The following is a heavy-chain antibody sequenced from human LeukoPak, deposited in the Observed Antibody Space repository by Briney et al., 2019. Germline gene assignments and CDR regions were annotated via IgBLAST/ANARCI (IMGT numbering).Heavy chain of an antibody. CDR3: ARERRYSSSWYVGRTYYYYMDV. D-gene: IGHD6-13*01. J-gene: IGHJ6*03. CDR1: GYTFTSYG. CDR2: ISAYNGIT. Sequence: GASVKVSCKASGYTFTSYGISWVRQAPGQGLEWMGWISAYNGITNYAQKLQGRVTMTTDTSTSTAYMELRSLRSDDTAVYYCARERRYSSSWYVGRTYYYYMDVWGKGTTVTISS. V-gene: IGHV1-18*01.